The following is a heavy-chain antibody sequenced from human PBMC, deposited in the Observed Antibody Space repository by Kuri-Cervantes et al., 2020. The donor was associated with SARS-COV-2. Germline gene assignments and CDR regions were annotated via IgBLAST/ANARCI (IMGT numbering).Heavy chain of an antibody. V-gene: IGHV3-23*01. CDR1: GFTFSSYG. CDR2: ISGSGGNK. Sequence: GGSLRLSCAASGFTFSSYGMSWVRQAPGKGLEWVSTISGSGGNKYYSDPVKGRFTISRDNSKNPLYLQMNSPRAEDTAVYYCAKDSSPLYYYYGMDAWGQGTTVTVSS. J-gene: IGHJ6*02. CDR3: AKDSSPLYYYYGMDA.